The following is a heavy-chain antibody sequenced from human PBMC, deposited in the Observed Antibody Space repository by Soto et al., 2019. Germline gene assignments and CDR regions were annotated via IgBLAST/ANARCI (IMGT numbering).Heavy chain of an antibody. V-gene: IGHV3-13*01. J-gene: IGHJ5*02. D-gene: IGHD6-19*01. CDR2: IDIAGGT. CDR1: GFTFSTYD. Sequence: EVQLVKSGGGLVQPGVSLRLSCAVSGFTFSTYDMHWVRQTTGNGLEWVSGIDIAGGTYYPGSVKGRFTISRDNAKNSLYLQMNSLRVEDTAVYYCAREAITVGGTWWFDPWGQGTLVTVSS. CDR3: AREAITVGGTWWFDP.